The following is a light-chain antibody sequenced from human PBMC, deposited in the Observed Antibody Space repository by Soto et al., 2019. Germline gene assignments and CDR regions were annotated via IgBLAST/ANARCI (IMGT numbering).Light chain of an antibody. CDR1: QGIGDT. CDR3: QQYGNSPIT. Sequence: DILMTQSPATLSLSPGGRATLSCRASQGIGDTLAWYQHKPGQTPRLLIYDTSTRATGVPTRFSGSRSGAEFTLTINSLQSEDFAVYYCQQYGNSPITFGQGTRLEI. CDR2: DTS. V-gene: IGKV3-15*01. J-gene: IGKJ5*01.